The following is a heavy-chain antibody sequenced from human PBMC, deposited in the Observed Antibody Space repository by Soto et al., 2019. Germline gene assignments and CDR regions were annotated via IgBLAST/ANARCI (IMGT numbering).Heavy chain of an antibody. CDR2: INHSGST. CDR1: GGSFSGYY. CDR3: ASPIDYVWGSFYGIDV. V-gene: IGHV4-34*01. J-gene: IGHJ6*02. D-gene: IGHD3-16*01. Sequence: QVQLQQWGAGLLKPSETLSLTCAVYGGSFSGYYWSWIRQPPGKGLEWIGEINHSGSTNYNPSLKSRVTISVDTSKNQFSLKLSSVTAADTAVYYCASPIDYVWGSFYGIDVWGQGTTVTVSS.